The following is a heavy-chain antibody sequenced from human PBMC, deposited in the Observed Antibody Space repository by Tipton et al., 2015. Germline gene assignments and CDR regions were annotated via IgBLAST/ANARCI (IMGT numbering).Heavy chain of an antibody. CDR1: GGAITSDGFY. CDR3: ARDGYNSNYFDY. V-gene: IGHV4-31*03. J-gene: IGHJ4*02. Sequence: TLSLTCTVSGGAITSDGFYWSWIRQHPGKGLEWIGYIFYTGSTYYNPSLKSRATLSVDTSKNQFSLKLSSVTAADTAVYYCARDGYNSNYFDYWGQGPLVTVSS. D-gene: IGHD5-24*01. CDR2: IFYTGST.